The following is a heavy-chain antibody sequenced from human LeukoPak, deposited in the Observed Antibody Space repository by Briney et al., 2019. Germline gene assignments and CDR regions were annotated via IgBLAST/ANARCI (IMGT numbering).Heavy chain of an antibody. CDR1: GYTFTSHG. CDR3: AKGHCASTTCDHILTYFDY. V-gene: IGHV1-18*01. CDR2: ITVNSGYT. J-gene: IGHJ4*02. Sequence: ASVKVSCTAAGYTFTSHGFSWLRQAPGQGLEWMGWITVNSGYTKYAQELQGRVTMTTDTSTSTAYVELRSLRSDDTAVYYCAKGHCASTTCDHILTYFDYWGQGTLVTVSS. D-gene: IGHD2-2*01.